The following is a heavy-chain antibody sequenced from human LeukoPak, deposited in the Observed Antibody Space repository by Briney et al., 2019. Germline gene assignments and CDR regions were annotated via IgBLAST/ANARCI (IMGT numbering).Heavy chain of an antibody. J-gene: IGHJ4*02. CDR3: ASFSGFGELSFDY. CDR2: IGSSSSYI. V-gene: IGHV3-21*01. Sequence: GGSLRLSCAASGFTFSSYSMNWVRQAPGKGLEWVSSIGSSSSYIYYADSVKGRFTISRDNAKNSLYLQMNSLRAEDTAVYYCASFSGFGELSFDYWGQGTLVTVSS. D-gene: IGHD3-10*01. CDR1: GFTFSSYS.